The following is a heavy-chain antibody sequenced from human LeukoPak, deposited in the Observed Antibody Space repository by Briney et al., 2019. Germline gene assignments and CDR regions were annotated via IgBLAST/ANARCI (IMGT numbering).Heavy chain of an antibody. V-gene: IGHV1-2*02. Sequence: ASVKVSGKAPETPSTGTKSNWCHQPLGQGFNWMGWINPNSGGTNYAQKFQGRVTMTRDTSISTAYMELSRLRSDDTAVYYCARLIAAAGRVRDYWGQGTLVTVSS. J-gene: IGHJ4*02. CDR1: ETPSTGT. D-gene: IGHD6-13*01. CDR2: INPNSGGT. CDR3: ARLIAAAGRVRDY.